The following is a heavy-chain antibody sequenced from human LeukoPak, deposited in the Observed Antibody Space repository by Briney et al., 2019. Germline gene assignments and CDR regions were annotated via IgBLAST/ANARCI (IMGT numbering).Heavy chain of an antibody. J-gene: IGHJ4*02. D-gene: IGHD2-15*01. CDR3: AKDLNIVVVVAATYNFDY. CDR2: ISGSGGST. Sequence: GGSLRLSCAASGFTVSSYAMHWVRQAPGKGLEWVSAISGSGGSTYYADSVKGRFTISRDNSKNTLYLQMNSLRAEDTAVYYCAKDLNIVVVVAATYNFDYWGQGTLVTVSS. CDR1: GFTVSSYA. V-gene: IGHV3-23*01.